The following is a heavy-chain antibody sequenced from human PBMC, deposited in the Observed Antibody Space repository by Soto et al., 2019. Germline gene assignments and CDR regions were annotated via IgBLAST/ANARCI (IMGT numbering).Heavy chain of an antibody. CDR3: ARPIVVVVAVVNWFDP. CDR2: IKQDGSEK. V-gene: IGHV3-7*03. Sequence: PGGSLRLSCAASGFTFSSYWMSWVRQAPGKGLEWVANIKQDGSEKYYVDSVKGRFTISRDDAKNSLYLQMNSLRAEDTAVYYCARPIVVVVAVVNWFDPWGQGTLVTVYS. D-gene: IGHD2-15*01. J-gene: IGHJ5*02. CDR1: GFTFSSYW.